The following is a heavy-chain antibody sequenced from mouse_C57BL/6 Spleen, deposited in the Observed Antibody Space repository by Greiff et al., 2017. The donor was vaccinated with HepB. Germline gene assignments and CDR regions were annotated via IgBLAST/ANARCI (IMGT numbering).Heavy chain of an antibody. D-gene: IGHD1-1*01. CDR1: GYTFTSYW. V-gene: IGHV1-59*01. CDR2: IDPSDSYT. Sequence: VQLQQPGAELVRPGTSVKLSCKASGYTFTSYWMHWVKQRPGQGLEWIGVIDPSDSYTNYNQKFKGKATLTVDTSSSTAYMQLSSLTSEDSAVYYCARGAKNFDVWGTGTTVTVSS. J-gene: IGHJ1*03. CDR3: ARGAKNFDV.